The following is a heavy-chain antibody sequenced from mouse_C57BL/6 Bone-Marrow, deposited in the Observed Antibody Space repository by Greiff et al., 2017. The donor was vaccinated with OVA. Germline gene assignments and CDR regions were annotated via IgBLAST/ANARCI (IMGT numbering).Heavy chain of an antibody. CDR1: GFSFNTYA. CDR3: VRHEDDYPYYFDY. V-gene: IGHV10-1*01. J-gene: IGHJ2*01. Sequence: EVQLVESGGGLVQPKGSLKLSCAASGFSFNTYAMNWVRQAPGKGLEWVARIRSKSNNYATYYADSVKDRFTISRDDSESMLYLQMNNLKTEDTAMYYCVRHEDDYPYYFDYWGQGTTLTVSS. CDR2: IRSKSNNYAT. D-gene: IGHD2-4*01.